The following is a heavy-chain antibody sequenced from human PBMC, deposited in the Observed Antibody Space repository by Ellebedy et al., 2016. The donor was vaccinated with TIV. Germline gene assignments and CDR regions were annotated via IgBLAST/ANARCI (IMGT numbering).Heavy chain of an antibody. Sequence: SETLSLTXHVDIPSFSGYHWAWVRQPPGKGLEWIGDVNHRGTTRYISSLKGRVTISLDTSRKEFSLYITSVTAADTALYFCAKGSMVRGLAGWGQGTLVTVSS. CDR3: AKGSMVRGLAG. J-gene: IGHJ4*02. CDR2: VNHRGTT. D-gene: IGHD3-10*01. V-gene: IGHV4-34*01. CDR1: IPSFSGYH.